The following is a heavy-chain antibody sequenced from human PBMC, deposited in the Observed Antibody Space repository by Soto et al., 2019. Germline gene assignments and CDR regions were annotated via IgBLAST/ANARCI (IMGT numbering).Heavy chain of an antibody. D-gene: IGHD5-12*01. CDR2: TYFRSKWYN. CDR3: AKGDNLGPKTGYAFDP. J-gene: IGHJ5*02. V-gene: IGHV6-1*01. Sequence: SQTLSLTCAISVDSVSSNTASWNWISQSPSRGLEWRGRTYFRSKWYNNYAVSVKSRIIITPDTSNNQFSLQLNSVTPEDTAVYFCAKGDNLGPKTGYAFDPWGQGIMVTVSS. CDR1: VDSVSSNTAS.